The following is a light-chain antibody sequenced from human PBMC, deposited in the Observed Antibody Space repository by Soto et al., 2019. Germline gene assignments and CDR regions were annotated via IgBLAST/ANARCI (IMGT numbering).Light chain of an antibody. Sequence: ILLTQSPATLSVSPGERATPSCRASQSVSSNLAWHQQRPGQAPRLLIYGASTRATGVPARLSGGGYGTELTITITSLQYEDFAVYWCQQYNNWTLTFGPGTRLEIK. CDR3: QQYNNWTLT. J-gene: IGKJ5*01. CDR1: QSVSSN. CDR2: GAS. V-gene: IGKV3D-15*01.